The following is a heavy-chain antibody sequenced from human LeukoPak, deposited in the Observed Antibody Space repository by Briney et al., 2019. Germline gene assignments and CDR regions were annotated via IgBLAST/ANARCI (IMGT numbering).Heavy chain of an antibody. Sequence: SQTLSLTCTVSGGSISSGDYYWSWIRQPPGKGLEWIGYIYYSGSTYYNPSLKSRVTISVDTSKNQFSLKLSSVTAADTAVYYCARDPLNEGNHLDYWGQGTLVTVSS. D-gene: IGHD4-23*01. CDR1: GGSISSGDYY. V-gene: IGHV4-30-4*01. J-gene: IGHJ4*02. CDR3: ARDPLNEGNHLDY. CDR2: IYYSGST.